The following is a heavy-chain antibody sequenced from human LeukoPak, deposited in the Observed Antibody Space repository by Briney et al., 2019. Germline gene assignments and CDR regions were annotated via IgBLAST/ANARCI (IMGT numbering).Heavy chain of an antibody. D-gene: IGHD4-17*01. CDR1: GGSISSGDYY. J-gene: IGHJ5*02. CDR2: IYYSGST. Sequence: SETLSLTCTVSGGSISSGDYYWSWIRQPPGKGLEWIGYIYYSGSTYYNPSLKSRATISVDTSKNQFSLKLSSVTAADTAVYYCAREDGDSNWFDPWGQGTLVTVSS. CDR3: AREDGDSNWFDP. V-gene: IGHV4-30-4*01.